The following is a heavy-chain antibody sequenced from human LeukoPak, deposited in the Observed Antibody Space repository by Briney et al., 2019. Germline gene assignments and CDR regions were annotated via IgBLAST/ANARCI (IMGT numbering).Heavy chain of an antibody. CDR2: IYYSGST. J-gene: IGHJ4*02. V-gene: IGHV4-31*03. Sequence: SQTLSLTCTVSGGSISSGGYYWSRIRRHPGKGLEWIGYIYYSGSTYYNPSLKSRVTISVDTSKNQFFLKLSSVTAADTAVYYCARGHYRDYVEAAFDYWGQGTLVTVSS. D-gene: IGHD4-17*01. CDR1: GGSISSGGYY. CDR3: ARGHYRDYVEAAFDY.